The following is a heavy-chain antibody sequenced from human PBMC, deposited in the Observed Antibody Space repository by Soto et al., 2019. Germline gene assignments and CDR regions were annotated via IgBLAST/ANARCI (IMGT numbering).Heavy chain of an antibody. CDR3: ARDRGIQFGRIEY. J-gene: IGHJ4*02. CDR1: GYAIGNGYY. D-gene: IGHD3-10*01. CDR2: FYRSGRT. V-gene: IGHV4-38-2*02. Sequence: PSETLSLTCRASGYAIGNGYYWDWIRQPPGRGLEWIGSFYRSGRTYSNPSLKSRITISMETSKNQFSLNMTAVTAADTAIYCCARDRGIQFGRIEYWGQGTPVTVSS.